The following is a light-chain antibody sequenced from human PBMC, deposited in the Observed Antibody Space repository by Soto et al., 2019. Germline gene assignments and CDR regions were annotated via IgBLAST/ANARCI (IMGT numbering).Light chain of an antibody. CDR3: STSSSTSTTWV. V-gene: IGLV2-14*01. J-gene: IGLJ3*02. CDR2: EVS. CDR1: SSDVGGYNY. Sequence: QSVLTQPASVSGSPGQSITISCTGTSSDVGGYNYVSWYQQHPGKAPQLMIYEVSNRPSGVSHRFSGSKSGNTASLTTSGLQAEDEADYYCSTSSSTSTTWVFGGGTKVTVL.